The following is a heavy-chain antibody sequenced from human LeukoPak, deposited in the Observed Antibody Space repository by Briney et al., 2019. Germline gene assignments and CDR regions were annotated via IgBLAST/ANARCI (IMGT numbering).Heavy chain of an antibody. Sequence: GGSLRLSCAASGFTFSSYSMNWVRQAPGKGLEWVSSISSSSSYIYYADSVKGRFTISRDNAKNSLYLQTNSLRAEDTAVYYCARDKQQLTYYFDYWGQGTLVTVSS. CDR2: ISSSSSYI. CDR1: GFTFSSYS. V-gene: IGHV3-21*01. J-gene: IGHJ4*02. CDR3: ARDKQQLTYYFDY. D-gene: IGHD6-13*01.